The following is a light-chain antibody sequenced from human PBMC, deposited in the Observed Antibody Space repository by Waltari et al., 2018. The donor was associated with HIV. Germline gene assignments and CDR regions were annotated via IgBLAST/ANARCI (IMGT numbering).Light chain of an antibody. CDR3: QQYGSSPRT. Sequence: EIVLPQSPGTLSLSPGERATLSCRASRSVSSSYLAWYQQKPGQAPRLLIYGASSRATGIPDRFSGSGSGTDFTLSISRLEPEDFAVYYCQQYGSSPRTFGQGSKVEIK. CDR2: GAS. V-gene: IGKV3-20*01. J-gene: IGKJ1*01. CDR1: RSVSSSY.